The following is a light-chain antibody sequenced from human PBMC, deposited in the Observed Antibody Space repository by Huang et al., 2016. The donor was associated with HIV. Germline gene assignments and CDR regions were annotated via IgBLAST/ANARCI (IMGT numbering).Light chain of an antibody. J-gene: IGKJ1*01. CDR1: QSVSSG. Sequence: EILMTQSPATLSVSPGERATLSCRASQSVSSGLAWYQQRPGQAPRLLIYGASTRATGIPARFSGSGSGTEVTLTISSLQSEDFAVYHCQQYNNWPWTFGQGTKVEIK. CDR3: QQYNNWPWT. V-gene: IGKV3-15*01. CDR2: GAS.